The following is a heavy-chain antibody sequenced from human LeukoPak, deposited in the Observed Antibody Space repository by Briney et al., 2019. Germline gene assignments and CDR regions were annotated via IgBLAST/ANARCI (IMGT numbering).Heavy chain of an antibody. D-gene: IGHD5-12*01. Sequence: GGSLRLSCAASGFTFSSYGMHWVRQAPGKGLEWVTFIRYDGSNQYYADSVKGRFTISRDNSKNTLFLQMNSLRAEDTAVYYCARVYSGYYTPRYYFDYWGQGTLVTVSS. V-gene: IGHV3-30*02. CDR2: IRYDGSNQ. J-gene: IGHJ4*02. CDR3: ARVYSGYYTPRYYFDY. CDR1: GFTFSSYG.